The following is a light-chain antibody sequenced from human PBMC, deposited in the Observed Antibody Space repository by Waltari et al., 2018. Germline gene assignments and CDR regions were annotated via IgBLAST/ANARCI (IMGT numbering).Light chain of an antibody. CDR3: QQYDKWLRYS. CDR1: QSISTN. CDR2: GAS. V-gene: IGKV3-15*01. J-gene: IGKJ2*01. Sequence: LLLTQSPATLSVSPGERATLPCRASQSISTNLAWFQEKPGQAPRLLIYGASTRATGVPARFSGSGSGTYFTLVISSLQSEDFAVYYCQQYDKWLRYSFGQGTKLEIK.